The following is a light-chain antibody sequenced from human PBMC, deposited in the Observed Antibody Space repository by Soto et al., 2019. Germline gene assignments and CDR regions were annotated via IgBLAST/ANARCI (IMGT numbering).Light chain of an antibody. J-gene: IGKJ1*01. CDR1: QSYCRW. CDR3: QQYNSYWM. V-gene: IGKV1-5*03. Sequence: IQMPQTPYSLSASVGARVTITCRASQSYCRWLAWYKQKPGKAPNLLIYEASSLESGVPSRFSGSGSGTEFTLTITSLQPDDFATYYCQQYNSYWMFGQGSKVDI. CDR2: EAS.